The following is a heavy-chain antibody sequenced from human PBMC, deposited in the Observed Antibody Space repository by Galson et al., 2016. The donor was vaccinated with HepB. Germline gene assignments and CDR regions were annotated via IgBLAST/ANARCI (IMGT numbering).Heavy chain of an antibody. J-gene: IGHJ4*02. D-gene: IGHD4/OR15-4a*01. CDR3: ARRGGATYGD. CDR2: IYPHDSDT. V-gene: IGHV5-51*01. Sequence: QSGADVKKPGESLKISCKGSGYTFSTDWIGWVRQLPGKGLEWMGVIYPHDSDTRYSPSFQGQVTISADKSVSTAYLQWSSLKASDTAMYFCARRGGATYGDWGQGTLVTVSS. CDR1: GYTFSTDW.